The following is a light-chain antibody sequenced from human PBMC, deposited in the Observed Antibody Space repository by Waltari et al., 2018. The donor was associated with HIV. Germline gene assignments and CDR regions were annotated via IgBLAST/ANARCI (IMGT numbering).Light chain of an antibody. CDR3: NSRDSSCSSYV. J-gene: IGLJ1*01. CDR2: DAT. V-gene: IGLV3-19*01. CDR1: TLRNYY. Sequence: SSDLTQDPAVSVALGETVRITCRGATLRNYYAAWYQQKPRQAPILVIYDATTRPAGIPDRFSGSTSGSTASLTITGAQAEDEADFDCNSRDSSCSSYVFGPGTYVTVL.